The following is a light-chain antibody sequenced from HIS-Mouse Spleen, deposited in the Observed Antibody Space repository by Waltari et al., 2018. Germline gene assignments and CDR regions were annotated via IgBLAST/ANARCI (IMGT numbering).Light chain of an antibody. CDR2: DVS. V-gene: IGLV2-14*03. CDR3: SSYTSSSFNVV. Sequence: QSALTQPASGQSLPISCPGTSSDVGGYNYFSWYQQHPGKAPKLMIYDVSNRPSGVSNRFSGSKSGNTASLTISGLQAEDEADYYCSSYTSSSFNVVFGGGTKLTVL. CDR1: SSDVGGYNY. J-gene: IGLJ2*01.